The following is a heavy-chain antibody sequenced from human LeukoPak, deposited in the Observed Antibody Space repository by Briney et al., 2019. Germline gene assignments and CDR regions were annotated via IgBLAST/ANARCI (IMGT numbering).Heavy chain of an antibody. Sequence: GGSLRLSCAASGFTFSSYWMHWVRQAPGKGLVWVSRINSDGSSTSYADSVKGRFTISRDNAKNTLYLQMNSLRAEDTAVYYCARGSYGGDCYDNGYIDYWGQGTLVTVSS. CDR1: GFTFSSYW. CDR3: ARGSYGGDCYDNGYIDY. J-gene: IGHJ4*02. D-gene: IGHD2-21*02. V-gene: IGHV3-74*01. CDR2: INSDGSST.